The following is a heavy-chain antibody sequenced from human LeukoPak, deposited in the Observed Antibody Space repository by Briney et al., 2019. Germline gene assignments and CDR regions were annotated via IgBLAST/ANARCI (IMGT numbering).Heavy chain of an antibody. Sequence: PRGSLRLSCAASGFTFTSYWIRWVRQTPGKGLGWVSAISPDGTTTGYTDSVKGRITISRDNAKNTVYLQMNSLRGEDTAVYYCTRDRTTVTLFAYWGQGTLVTVSS. CDR1: GFTFTSYW. J-gene: IGHJ4*02. CDR3: TRDRTTVTLFAY. V-gene: IGHV3-74*01. D-gene: IGHD4-17*01. CDR2: ISPDGTTT.